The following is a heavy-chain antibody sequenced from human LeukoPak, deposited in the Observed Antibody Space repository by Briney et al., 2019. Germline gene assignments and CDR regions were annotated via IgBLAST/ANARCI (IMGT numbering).Heavy chain of an antibody. CDR2: INDSGST. Sequence: TPSETLSLTCAVYGGSFSGYYWSWIRQPPGKGLEWIGEINDSGSTNYNPSLKSRVAISVDTSKNQFSLKLSSVTAADTAVYYCARDSGTTGEVKFDPWGQGTLVTVSS. CDR3: ARDSGTTGEVKFDP. J-gene: IGHJ5*02. V-gene: IGHV4-34*01. D-gene: IGHD3-10*01. CDR1: GGSFSGYY.